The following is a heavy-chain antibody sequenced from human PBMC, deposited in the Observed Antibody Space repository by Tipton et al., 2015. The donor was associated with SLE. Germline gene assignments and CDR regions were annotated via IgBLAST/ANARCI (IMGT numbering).Heavy chain of an antibody. V-gene: IGHV3-30*04. CDR3: ARDGTVVGATFAFDI. D-gene: IGHD1-26*01. J-gene: IGHJ3*02. Sequence: RSLRLSCAASGFTFSSYAMHWVRQAPGKGLEWVAVISYDGSNKYYADSVKGRFTISRDNSKNTLYLQMNSLRAEDTAVYYCARDGTVVGATFAFDIWGQGTMVTVSS. CDR2: ISYDGSNK. CDR1: GFTFSSYA.